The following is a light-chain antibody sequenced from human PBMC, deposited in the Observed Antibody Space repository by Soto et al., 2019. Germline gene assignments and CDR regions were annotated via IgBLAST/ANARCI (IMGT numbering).Light chain of an antibody. CDR2: GAS. CDR3: QQYNNWPPIT. J-gene: IGKJ5*01. CDR1: QSVRSN. Sequence: EVVMTQSPATMAVSPVERVKIYCSYSQSVRSNLAWYQQKPGQSPRLLIYGASTRATGIPARFSGSGSGTEFTLTISSLQSEDFAVYYCQQYNNWPPITFGQGPRLEIK. V-gene: IGKV3-15*01.